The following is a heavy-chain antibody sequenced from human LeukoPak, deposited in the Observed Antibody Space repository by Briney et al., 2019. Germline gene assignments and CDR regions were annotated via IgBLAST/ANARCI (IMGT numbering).Heavy chain of an antibody. Sequence: GGSLRLSCAASGFTFSSYSMNWVRQAPGKGLEWVSSISSSSSYIYYADSVKGRFTISRDNAKNSLYLQMNSLRAEDTAVYYCAKDRVGQYSSRGTSPSSFGYWGQGTLVTVSS. V-gene: IGHV3-21*01. D-gene: IGHD6-13*01. CDR1: GFTFSSYS. CDR3: AKDRVGQYSSRGTSPSSFGY. J-gene: IGHJ4*02. CDR2: ISSSSSYI.